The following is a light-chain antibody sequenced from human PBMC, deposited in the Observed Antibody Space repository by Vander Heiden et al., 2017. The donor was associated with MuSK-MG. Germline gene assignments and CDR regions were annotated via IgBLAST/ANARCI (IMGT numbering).Light chain of an antibody. CDR2: KDS. Sequence: SYELTQPPSVSVSPGQTARIPCPGDALPKQHVYWYQQKAGQAPVLVIYKDSERPSGIPERFSGSSSGTTVTLTITGVQAEDEADYYCQSAGSIITYPAIFGGGTKLTVL. V-gene: IGLV3-25*03. CDR1: ALPKQH. J-gene: IGLJ2*01. CDR3: QSAGSIITYPAI.